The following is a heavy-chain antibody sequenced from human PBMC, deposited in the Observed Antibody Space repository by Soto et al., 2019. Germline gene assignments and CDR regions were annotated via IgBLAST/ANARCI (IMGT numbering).Heavy chain of an antibody. CDR1: GFTFSSYG. CDR2: ISYAGSNK. D-gene: IGHD2-21*02. Sequence: QVQLVESGGGVVQPGRSLRLSCAASGFTFSSYGMHWVRQAPGKGLEWVAVISYAGSNKYYADSVKGRLTISRDNSENTVXLQMNSLRAENTAVYYCAKDWDIVVVTAIRYGMYVWGQGTTVTVSS. CDR3: AKDWDIVVVTAIRYGMYV. J-gene: IGHJ6*02. V-gene: IGHV3-30*18.